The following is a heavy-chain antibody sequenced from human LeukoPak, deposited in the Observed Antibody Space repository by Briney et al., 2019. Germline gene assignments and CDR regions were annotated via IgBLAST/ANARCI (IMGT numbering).Heavy chain of an antibody. CDR3: ARSPWELLRPADY. V-gene: IGHV1-69*13. CDR2: IIPIFGTA. Sequence: SVKVSCKASGGTFSSYAISWVRQAPGQGLEWMGGIIPIFGTANYAQKFQGRVTITADESTSTAYMELRSLRSDDTAVYYCARSPWELLRPADYWGQGTLVTVSS. CDR1: GGTFSSYA. J-gene: IGHJ4*02. D-gene: IGHD1-26*01.